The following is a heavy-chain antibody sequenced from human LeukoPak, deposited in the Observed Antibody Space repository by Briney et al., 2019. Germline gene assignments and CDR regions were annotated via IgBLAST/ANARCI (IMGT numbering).Heavy chain of an antibody. CDR2: IWYDGSNK. V-gene: IGHV3-33*01. Sequence: GGSLRLSCAASGFTFSSYGMHWVRQAPGKGLEWVAVIWYDGSNKYYADSVKGRFAISRDNSKNTLYLQMNSLRAEDTAVYYCARDPPDDSSGYYSLDYWGQGALVTVFS. CDR1: GFTFSSYG. D-gene: IGHD3-22*01. CDR3: ARDPPDDSSGYYSLDY. J-gene: IGHJ4*02.